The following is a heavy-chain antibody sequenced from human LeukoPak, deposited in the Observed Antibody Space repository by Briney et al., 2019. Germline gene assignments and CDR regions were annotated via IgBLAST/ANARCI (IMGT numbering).Heavy chain of an antibody. CDR1: GGSVSGYY. Sequence: PSETLSLTCAVYGGSVSGYYWSWIRQPPGKGLEWIGEINHSGSTNYNPSLKSRVTISVDTSKNQFSLKLSSVTAADTAVYYCATLPRYDSSGYYYARPFDYWGQGTLVTVSS. CDR3: ATLPRYDSSGYYYARPFDY. J-gene: IGHJ4*02. D-gene: IGHD3-22*01. V-gene: IGHV4-34*01. CDR2: INHSGST.